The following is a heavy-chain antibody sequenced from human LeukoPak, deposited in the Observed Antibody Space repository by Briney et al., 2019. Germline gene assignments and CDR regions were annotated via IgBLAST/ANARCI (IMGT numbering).Heavy chain of an antibody. J-gene: IGHJ5*02. CDR3: AKDVYYYGSGSYFGWFDP. Sequence: PGGSLRLSCAASGFTFSNAWMSWVRQAPGKGLEWVGRIKSKTDGGTTDYAAPVKGRFTISRDDSKNTLYLQMNSLRAEDTAVYYCAKDVYYYGSGSYFGWFDPWGQGTLVTVSS. CDR2: IKSKTDGGTT. V-gene: IGHV3-15*01. CDR1: GFTFSNAW. D-gene: IGHD3-10*01.